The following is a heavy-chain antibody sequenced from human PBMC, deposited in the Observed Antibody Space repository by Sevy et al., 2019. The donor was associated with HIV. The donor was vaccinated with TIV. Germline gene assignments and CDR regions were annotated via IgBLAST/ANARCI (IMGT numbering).Heavy chain of an antibody. CDR1: GFAVSSSY. CDR3: ARSQHDNSGWYHFDD. V-gene: IGHV3-53*01. J-gene: IGHJ4*02. CDR2: TCSGGTT. Sequence: GGSLRLSCAASGFAVSSSYMSWVRQAPGKGLEWVSLTCSGGTTYYANSVKGRFTVSRDSSKNTLYLQINSLRAEDTAVYSCARSQHDNSGWYHFDDWGQGTLVTVSS. D-gene: IGHD6-19*01.